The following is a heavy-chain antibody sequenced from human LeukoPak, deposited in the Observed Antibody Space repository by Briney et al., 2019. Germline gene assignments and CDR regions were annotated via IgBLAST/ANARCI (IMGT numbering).Heavy chain of an antibody. J-gene: IGHJ5*02. V-gene: IGHV3-23*01. D-gene: IGHD2-2*03. Sequence: GGSLRLSCAASGFTFSSYAMSWVRQAPGKGLEWVSAISGSGGSTYYADSVKGRFTISRDNSKNTLYLQMNSLRAEDTAVYYCAKDLRWISPSRPTFDPWGQGTLVTVSS. CDR1: GFTFSSYA. CDR3: AKDLRWISPSRPTFDP. CDR2: ISGSGGST.